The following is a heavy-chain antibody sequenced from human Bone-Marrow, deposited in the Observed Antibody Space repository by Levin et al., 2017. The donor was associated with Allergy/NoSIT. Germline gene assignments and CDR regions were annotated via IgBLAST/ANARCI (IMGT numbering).Heavy chain of an antibody. CDR1: GGSISSSPFY. D-gene: IGHD6-6*01. J-gene: IGHJ5*02. Sequence: SETLSLTCNVYGGSISSSPFYWGWIRQPPGKGLEWIGSIYYTGNTYYNPSLRSRVTISIDTSKNQISLQLSSVTAADIALYYCAGDYGASSIGDRWGQGTLVTVSS. CDR2: IYYTGNT. V-gene: IGHV4-39*01. CDR3: AGDYGASSIGDR.